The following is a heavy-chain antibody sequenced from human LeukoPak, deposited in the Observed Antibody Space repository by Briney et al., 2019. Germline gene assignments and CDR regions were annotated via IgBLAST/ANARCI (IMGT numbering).Heavy chain of an antibody. J-gene: IGHJ3*02. CDR1: GYTFTYYY. V-gene: IGHV1-46*01. D-gene: IGHD3-22*01. CDR2: INPSGGST. Sequence: ASVKVSFKASGYTFTYYYMHWVRQAPGQGLEWMGIINPSGGSTSYAQKFQGRVTMTRDMSTSTVYMELSSLRSEDTAVYYCARGHFYDSSGYHDTFDIWGLGTMVTVSS. CDR3: ARGHFYDSSGYHDTFDI.